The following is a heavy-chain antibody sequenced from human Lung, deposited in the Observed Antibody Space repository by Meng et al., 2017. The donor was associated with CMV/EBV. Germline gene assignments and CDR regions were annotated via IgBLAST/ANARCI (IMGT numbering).Heavy chain of an antibody. Sequence: ASVXVSXXTSGFTFTGHFMHWVRQAPGQGLEWMGWMNPNSGGSNIVQKFEGRVSMTRDKSITTAYMEVSGLRSDDTAVYYCARGLLTVTTNFDGFDVWGQGTMVTVSS. CDR3: ARGLLTVTTNFDGFDV. CDR2: MNPNSGGS. D-gene: IGHD4-17*01. J-gene: IGHJ3*01. V-gene: IGHV1-2*02. CDR1: GFTFTGHF.